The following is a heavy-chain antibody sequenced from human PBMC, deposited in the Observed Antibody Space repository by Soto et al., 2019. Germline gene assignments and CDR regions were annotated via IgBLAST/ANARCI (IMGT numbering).Heavy chain of an antibody. CDR3: AAVAHRSDY. V-gene: IGHV1-46*01. Sequence: RASVKVSCKASGYTFTSYYMHWVRQAPGQGLEWMGIINPSGGSTSYAQKFQGRVTITRDMSTSTAYMELSSLRSEDTAVYYCAAVAHRSDYWGQGTLVTVSS. J-gene: IGHJ4*02. D-gene: IGHD6-19*01. CDR2: INPSGGST. CDR1: GYTFTSYY.